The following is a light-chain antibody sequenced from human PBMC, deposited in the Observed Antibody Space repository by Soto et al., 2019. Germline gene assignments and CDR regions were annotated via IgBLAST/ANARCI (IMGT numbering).Light chain of an antibody. CDR2: LEGSGSY. J-gene: IGLJ3*02. Sequence: QSVLTQSSSASASLGSSVKLTCTLSSGHSSYIIAWHQQQPGKAPRYLMKLEGSGSYNKGSGVPDRFSGSSSGADRYLTISNLQFEDEADYYCETWDSNTHVFGGGTKRTFL. CDR3: ETWDSNTHV. V-gene: IGLV4-60*02. CDR1: SGHSSYI.